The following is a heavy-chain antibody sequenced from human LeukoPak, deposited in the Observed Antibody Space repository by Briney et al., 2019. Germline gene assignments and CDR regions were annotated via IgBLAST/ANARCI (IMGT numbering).Heavy chain of an antibody. V-gene: IGHV3-74*01. CDR3: ARVSSSGWYRELDY. J-gene: IGHJ4*02. Sequence: GGSLRLSCAASGFTFSSYWMHWVRQAPGKGLVWVSRINSDGSSTSYADSVKGRFTISRDNAKNTQYLQMNSLRAEDTAVYYCARVSSSGWYRELDYWGQGTLVTVSS. CDR2: INSDGSST. D-gene: IGHD6-19*01. CDR1: GFTFSSYW.